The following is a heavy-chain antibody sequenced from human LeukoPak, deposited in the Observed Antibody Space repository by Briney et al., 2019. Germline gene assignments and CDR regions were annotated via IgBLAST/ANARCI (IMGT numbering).Heavy chain of an antibody. CDR2: IYTSGST. J-gene: IGHJ3*02. CDR1: GGSISSYY. D-gene: IGHD2-2*01. V-gene: IGHV4-4*07. CDR3: ARDLGYCSSTSCLVAFDI. Sequence: PSETLSLTCTVSGGSISSYYWSWIRQPAGKGLEWIGRIYTSGSTNYNPSLKSRVTMSVDTSKNQFSLKLSSVTAADTAVYYCARDLGYCSSTSCLVAFDIWGQGTMVTVSS.